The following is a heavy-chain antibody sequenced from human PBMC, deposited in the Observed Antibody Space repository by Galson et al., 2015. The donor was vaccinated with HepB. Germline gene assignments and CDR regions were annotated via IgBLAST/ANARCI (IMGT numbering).Heavy chain of an antibody. CDR2: IYSGGST. V-gene: IGHV3-53*01. D-gene: IGHD2-15*01. Sequence: SLRLSCAASGFTVSSNYMSWVRQAPGKGLEWVSVIYSGGSTYYADSVKGRFTISRDNSKNTLYLQMNSLRAEDTAVYYCASLSVVVAATTRGDVDYWGQGTLVTVSS. CDR3: ASLSVVVAATTRGDVDY. CDR1: GFTVSSNY. J-gene: IGHJ4*02.